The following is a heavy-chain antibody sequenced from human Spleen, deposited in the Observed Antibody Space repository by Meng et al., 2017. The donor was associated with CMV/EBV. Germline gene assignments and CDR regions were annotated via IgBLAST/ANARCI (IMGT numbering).Heavy chain of an antibody. CDR1: GYTFTGYY. D-gene: IGHD6-13*01. Sequence: ASVKVSCKAYGYTFTGYYMHWVRQAPGQGLEWMGWINPNSGGTNYAQKFQGRVTMTRDTSVSTAYMELSRLRSDDTAVYYCARGVDSSSWVRGNDYWGQGTLVTVSS. CDR2: INPNSGGT. CDR3: ARGVDSSSWVRGNDY. V-gene: IGHV1-2*02. J-gene: IGHJ4*02.